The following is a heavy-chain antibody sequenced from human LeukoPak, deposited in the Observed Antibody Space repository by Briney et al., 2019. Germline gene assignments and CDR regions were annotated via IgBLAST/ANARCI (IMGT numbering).Heavy chain of an antibody. Sequence: ASVKVSCKASGYTFTSYDINWVRQATGQGLEWMGWMNPNSGNTGYAQKFQGRVTMTRNTSISTAYMELSSLRSEDTAVYYCARVHIRAGYCSGGSCPADYWGQGTLVTVSS. CDR3: ARVHIRAGYCSGGSCPADY. CDR1: GYTFTSYD. J-gene: IGHJ4*02. V-gene: IGHV1-8*01. D-gene: IGHD2-15*01. CDR2: MNPNSGNT.